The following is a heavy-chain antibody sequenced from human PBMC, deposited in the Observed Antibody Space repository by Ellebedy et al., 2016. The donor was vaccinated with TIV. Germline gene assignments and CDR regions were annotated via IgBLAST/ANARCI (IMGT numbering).Heavy chain of an antibody. CDR2: ISSSSSHI. D-gene: IGHD3-3*01. J-gene: IGHJ4*02. Sequence: GESLKISCAASGFTFSSYSMNWVRQAPGKGLEWVSSISSSSSHIYYADSVKGRITISRDNAKNSLYLQMNSLRAEDTAVYYCARDPGFWSGADYWGQGTLVTVSS. CDR1: GFTFSSYS. V-gene: IGHV3-21*01. CDR3: ARDPGFWSGADY.